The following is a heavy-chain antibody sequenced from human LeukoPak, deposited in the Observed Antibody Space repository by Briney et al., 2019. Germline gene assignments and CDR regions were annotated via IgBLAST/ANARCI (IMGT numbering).Heavy chain of an antibody. Sequence: GGSLRLSCAASGFTFSSYSMNWVRQAPGKGLEWVSGISGSGGSTYYADSVKGRFTISRDNSKNTPYLQMNSLRAEDTAVYYCAKAIAAAGIGYWGEGTLVTVSS. J-gene: IGHJ4*02. D-gene: IGHD6-13*01. V-gene: IGHV3-23*01. CDR2: ISGSGGST. CDR1: GFTFSSYS. CDR3: AKAIAAAGIGY.